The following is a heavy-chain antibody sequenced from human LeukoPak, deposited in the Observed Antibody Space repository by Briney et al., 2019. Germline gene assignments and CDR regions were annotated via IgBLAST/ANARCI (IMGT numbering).Heavy chain of an antibody. Sequence: PGGSLRLSCAASGFIFSGSAVYWVRQASGKGLEWVGRIRSKTNNYATAYAASVKGRFTFSRDDLKNTVYLQMNSLETDDTAVYYCASAWSDYYGMDVWGQGTTVTVSS. J-gene: IGHJ6*02. CDR1: GFIFSGSA. CDR3: ASAWSDYYGMDV. D-gene: IGHD1-1*01. CDR2: IRSKTNNYAT. V-gene: IGHV3-73*01.